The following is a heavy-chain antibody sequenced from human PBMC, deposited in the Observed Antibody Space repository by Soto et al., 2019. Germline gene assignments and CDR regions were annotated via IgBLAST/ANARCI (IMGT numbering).Heavy chain of an antibody. J-gene: IGHJ5*02. CDR1: GFTFSISA. V-gene: IGHV3-23*01. Sequence: PGGSLRLSCAASGFTFSISAMSWVRQAPGKGLEWVSTISPSGGYYTDSVKGRFTISRDNSKNTLCLQMNSLRVEDTAIYYCARLTTPWGQGALVTVSS. CDR2: ISPSGG. CDR3: ARLTTP.